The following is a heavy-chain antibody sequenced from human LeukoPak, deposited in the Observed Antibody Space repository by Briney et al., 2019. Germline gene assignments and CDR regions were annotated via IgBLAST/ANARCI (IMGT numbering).Heavy chain of an antibody. CDR3: ARAGDGTAARDY. D-gene: IGHD2-15*01. J-gene: IGHJ4*02. CDR1: GFNFGGYV. CDR2: INEDGSEE. Sequence: PGGSLRLSCAASGFNFGGYVMSWVRQAPGKGLEWVANINEDGSEEHYVDSVRGRFTIARDNAKNSLYLQMNSLRAEDTAVYYCARAGDGTAARDYWGQGTLVTVSS. V-gene: IGHV3-7*01.